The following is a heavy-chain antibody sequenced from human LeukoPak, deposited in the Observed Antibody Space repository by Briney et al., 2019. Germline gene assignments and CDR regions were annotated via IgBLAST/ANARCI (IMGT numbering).Heavy chain of an antibody. V-gene: IGHV4-38-2*02. CDR3: AGRRWDHDY. Sequence: PSETLSLTCTVSGYSISSGYYWGWIRQPPGKGLEWIGSIYHSGSTYYNPSLKSRVTISVDTSKNQFSLKLSSVTAADTAVYYCAGRRWDHDYWGQGTLVTVSS. CDR2: IYHSGST. D-gene: IGHD4-23*01. CDR1: GYSISSGYY. J-gene: IGHJ4*02.